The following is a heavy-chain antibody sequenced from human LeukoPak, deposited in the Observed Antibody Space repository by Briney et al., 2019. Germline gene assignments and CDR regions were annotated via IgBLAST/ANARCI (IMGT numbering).Heavy chain of an antibody. CDR3: ARLAGSYYFDY. CDR1: GGTFSSYA. V-gene: IGHV1-69*05. Sequence: SVKVSCKASGGTFSSYAISWVRQAPGQGLEWMGGIIPIFGTANYAQKFQGRVTITTDESTSTAYMGLSSLRSEDTAVYYCARLAGSYYFDYWGQGTLVTVSS. J-gene: IGHJ4*02. CDR2: IIPIFGTA.